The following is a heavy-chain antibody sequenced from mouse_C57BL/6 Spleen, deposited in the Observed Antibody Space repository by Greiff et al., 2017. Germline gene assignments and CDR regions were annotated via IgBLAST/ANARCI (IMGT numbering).Heavy chain of an antibody. CDR1: GYSITSGYY. V-gene: IGHV3-6*01. CDR2: VSYDGYT. J-gene: IGHJ4*01. Sequence: EVQLVESGPGLVKPSQSLSLSCSVSGYSITSGYYWCWIRRFPGDIVEWRGFVSYDGYTNYNPSLKNRIPITRDTSKKQVVLKLNSVTTDDTTTDYSARGGPDYYDMDYWGQGTTLTVSS. CDR3: ARGGPDYYDMDY.